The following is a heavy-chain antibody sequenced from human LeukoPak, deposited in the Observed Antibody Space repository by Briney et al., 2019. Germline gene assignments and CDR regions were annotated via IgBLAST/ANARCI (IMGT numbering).Heavy chain of an antibody. J-gene: IGHJ6*03. CDR3: ANSVAEGYYYYMDV. Sequence: GASVKVSCKASGHTFTGYYVYWVRQAPGQGLEWMGWMNPNVGGANFPQKFQGRVTVTSDPAISAAYMELRRLRSDDTAVYYCANSVAEGYYYYMDVWGKGTTVTVSS. CDR1: GHTFTGYY. V-gene: IGHV1-2*02. CDR2: MNPNVGGA. D-gene: IGHD2-15*01.